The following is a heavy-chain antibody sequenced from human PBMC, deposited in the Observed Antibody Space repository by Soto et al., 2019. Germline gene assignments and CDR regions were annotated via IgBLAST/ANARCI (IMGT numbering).Heavy chain of an antibody. Sequence: GGSLRLSCAASGFTVSSNYMSWVRQAPGKGLEWVSVIYSGGSTYYADSVKGRFTISRHNSKNTQYLQMNSLRAEDTAVYYCATARDSSGYYYYYGMDVWGQGTTVTVSS. D-gene: IGHD3-22*01. V-gene: IGHV3-53*04. CDR3: ATARDSSGYYYYYGMDV. J-gene: IGHJ6*02. CDR1: GFTVSSNY. CDR2: IYSGGST.